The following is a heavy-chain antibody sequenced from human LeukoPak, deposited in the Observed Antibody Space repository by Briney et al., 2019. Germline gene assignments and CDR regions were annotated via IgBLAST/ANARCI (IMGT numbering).Heavy chain of an antibody. CDR1: GFTFSSYW. CDR3: ARDKSGTFDY. J-gene: IGHJ4*02. V-gene: IGHV3-74*01. CDR2: INSDESSK. Sequence: GGSLRLSCAASGFTFSSYWMDWVRQVPGKGLVCVSRINSDESSKNYADSVKGRFTISRDNPKNTLYLQMNSLRAEDTAVYYCARDKSGTFDYWGQGTLVTVSS. D-gene: IGHD3-10*01.